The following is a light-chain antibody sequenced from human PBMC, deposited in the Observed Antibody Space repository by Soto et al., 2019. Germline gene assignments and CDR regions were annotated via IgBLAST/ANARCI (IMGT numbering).Light chain of an antibody. CDR3: SPYTSSSTLSTYV. CDR1: NSDVGGYNY. CDR2: DVS. V-gene: IGLV2-14*03. J-gene: IGLJ1*01. Sequence: QSVLTQPASVSGSPGQSITISCTGTNSDVGGYNYVSWYQHHPGKAPKLMIYDVSNRPSGVSNRFSGSKSGNTASLIISGLQAEDEADYYCSPYTSSSTLSTYVFGTGTKVTVL.